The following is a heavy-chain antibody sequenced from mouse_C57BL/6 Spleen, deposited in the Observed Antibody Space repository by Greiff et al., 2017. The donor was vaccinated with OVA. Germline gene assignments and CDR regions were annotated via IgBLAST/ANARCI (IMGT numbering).Heavy chain of an antibody. Sequence: EVQLVESGGGLVQPGGSLKLSCAASGFTFSDYYMYWVRQTPEKRLEWVAYISNGGGSTYYPDTVKGRFTISRDNAKNTLYLQMSRLKSEDTAMYYCARRGDYDDGFAYWGQGTLVTVSA. CDR2: ISNGGGST. CDR1: GFTFSDYY. CDR3: ARRGDYDDGFAY. V-gene: IGHV5-12*01. D-gene: IGHD2-4*01. J-gene: IGHJ3*01.